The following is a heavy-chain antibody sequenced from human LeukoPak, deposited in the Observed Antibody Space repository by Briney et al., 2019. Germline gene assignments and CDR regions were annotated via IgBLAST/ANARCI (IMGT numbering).Heavy chain of an antibody. Sequence: GGSLRLSCAASGFTFSSYEMNWVRQAPGKGLEWVSYISSSGSTIYYADSVKGRFTITRDNAKNSLYLQMNSLRAEGTAVYYCAELGITMIGGVWGKGTTVTISS. CDR1: GFTFSSYE. CDR3: AELGITMIGGV. V-gene: IGHV3-48*03. D-gene: IGHD3-10*02. J-gene: IGHJ6*04. CDR2: ISSSGSTI.